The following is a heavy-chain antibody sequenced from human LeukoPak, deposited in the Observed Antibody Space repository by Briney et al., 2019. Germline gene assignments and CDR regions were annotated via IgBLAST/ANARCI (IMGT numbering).Heavy chain of an antibody. V-gene: IGHV1-46*01. Sequence: SVKVSCKASGYTFTSYYMHWVRQAPGQGLQWMGNINPSGGSTNYAQNFQGRVTMTRDTSTSTVYMELSSLRSDDTAVYYCARGGYYYESSGHDYWGQGTLVTVSS. CDR2: INPSGGST. J-gene: IGHJ4*02. CDR3: ARGGYYYESSGHDY. CDR1: GYTFTSYY. D-gene: IGHD3-22*01.